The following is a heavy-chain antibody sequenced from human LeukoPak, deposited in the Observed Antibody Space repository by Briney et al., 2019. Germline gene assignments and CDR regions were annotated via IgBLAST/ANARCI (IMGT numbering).Heavy chain of an antibody. Sequence: PGGSLRLSCAASGFTFSSYWMSWVRQAPGKGLEWVANIKQDGSEKYYVDSVKGRFTISRDNAKNSLYLQMNSLRAEDTAVYYCARDGVDSGIAVAGPGGFDYWGQGTLVTVSS. CDR1: GFTFSSYW. D-gene: IGHD6-19*01. CDR2: IKQDGSEK. J-gene: IGHJ4*02. CDR3: ARDGVDSGIAVAGPGGFDY. V-gene: IGHV3-7*01.